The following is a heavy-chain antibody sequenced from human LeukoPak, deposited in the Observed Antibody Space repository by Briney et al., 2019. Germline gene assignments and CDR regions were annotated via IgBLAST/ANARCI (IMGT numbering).Heavy chain of an antibody. CDR2: IWYDGSNK. V-gene: IGHV3-33*08. D-gene: IGHD2-8*01. CDR3: AREYYCTNGVCFQSLWYYYYGMDV. CDR1: EFTFSSYS. Sequence: GGSLRLSCATSEFTFSSYSMNWVRQAPGKGLEWVAVIWYDGSNKYYADSVKGRFTISRDNSKNTLYLQMNSLRAEDTAVYYCAREYYCTNGVCFQSLWYYYYGMDVWGQGTTVTVSS. J-gene: IGHJ6*02.